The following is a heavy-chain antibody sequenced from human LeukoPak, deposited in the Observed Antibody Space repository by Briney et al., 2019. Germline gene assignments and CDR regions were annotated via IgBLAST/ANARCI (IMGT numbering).Heavy chain of an antibody. CDR1: GGSFSGYY. V-gene: IGHV4-34*01. CDR3: ARHRGTAVDY. J-gene: IGHJ4*02. CDR2: IYHSGST. Sequence: SETLSLTCDVYGGSFSGYYWSWIRQPPGKGLEWIGEIYHSGSTNYNPSLKSRVTISLDTSKTQFSLRLSSVTAADTAVYYCARHRGTAVDYWGQGTLLTVSS. D-gene: IGHD1-1*01.